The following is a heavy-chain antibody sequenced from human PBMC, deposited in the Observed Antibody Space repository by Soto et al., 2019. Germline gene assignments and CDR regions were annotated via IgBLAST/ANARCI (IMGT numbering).Heavy chain of an antibody. Sequence: TLSLTCTVSGGSISSGGYYWSWIRQHPGKGLEWIGYIYYSGSTYYNPSLKSRVTISVDTSKNQFSLKLSSVTAADTAVYYCATSSRQYYYDSSGYYYVPPFDYWGQGTLVTVLL. CDR2: IYYSGST. J-gene: IGHJ4*02. CDR1: GGSISSGGYY. CDR3: ATSSRQYYYDSSGYYYVPPFDY. V-gene: IGHV4-31*03. D-gene: IGHD3-22*01.